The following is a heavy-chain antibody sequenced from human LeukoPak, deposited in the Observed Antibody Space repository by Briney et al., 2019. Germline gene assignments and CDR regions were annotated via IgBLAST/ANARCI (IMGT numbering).Heavy chain of an antibody. CDR1: GYTFTSYG. J-gene: IGHJ6*02. CDR3: ARDDLVPLDDFWSGYHYYYYYGMDV. Sequence: ASVKVSCKASGYTFTSYGISWVRQAPGQGLEWMGWISAYNGNTNYAQKLQGRVTMTTDTSTSTAYMELRSLRSDDTAVYYCARDDLVPLDDFWSGYHYYYYYGMDVWGQGTTATVSS. D-gene: IGHD3-3*01. V-gene: IGHV1-18*01. CDR2: ISAYNGNT.